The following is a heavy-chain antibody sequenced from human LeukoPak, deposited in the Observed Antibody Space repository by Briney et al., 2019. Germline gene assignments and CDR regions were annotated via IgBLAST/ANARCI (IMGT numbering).Heavy chain of an antibody. CDR3: ARGVGATNFDY. V-gene: IGHV3-21*01. CDR2: ISSSSSYI. CDR1: GFTFSSYA. D-gene: IGHD1-26*01. J-gene: IGHJ4*02. Sequence: GGSLRLSCAASGFTFSSYAMSWVRQAPGKGLEWVSSISSSSSYIYYADSVKGRFTISRDNAKNSLYLQMNSLRAEDTAVYYCARGVGATNFDYWGQGTLATVSS.